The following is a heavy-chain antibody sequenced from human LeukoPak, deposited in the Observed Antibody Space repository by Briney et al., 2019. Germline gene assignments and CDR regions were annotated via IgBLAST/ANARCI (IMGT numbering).Heavy chain of an antibody. V-gene: IGHV3-21*01. CDR3: AREDVIGGFDY. CDR2: ISSTSSYI. D-gene: IGHD3-16*02. Sequence: GGSLRLSCAASGFTFSSYSMNWVLQAPGKGLEWVSSISSTSSYIYYADSVKGRFTISRDNAKNSLYLQMNSLRAEDTAVYYCAREDVIGGFDYWGQGTLVTVSS. J-gene: IGHJ4*02. CDR1: GFTFSSYS.